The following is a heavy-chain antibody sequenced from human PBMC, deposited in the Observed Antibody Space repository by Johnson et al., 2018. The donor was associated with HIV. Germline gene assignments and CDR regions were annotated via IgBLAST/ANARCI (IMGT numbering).Heavy chain of an antibody. J-gene: IGHJ3*02. V-gene: IGHV3-23*04. CDR3: ARDLRGANWHDVFDI. CDR1: GFTFSSYA. Sequence: VQLVESGGGVVQPGGSLRLSCAASGFTFSSYAMSWVRQAPGKGLEWVSAISGSGGSTYYADSVKGRFPISRDNSKNTLYLQMNSLRDEDTAVYYCARDLRGANWHDVFDIWGQGTMVTVSS. CDR2: ISGSGGST. D-gene: IGHD1-26*01.